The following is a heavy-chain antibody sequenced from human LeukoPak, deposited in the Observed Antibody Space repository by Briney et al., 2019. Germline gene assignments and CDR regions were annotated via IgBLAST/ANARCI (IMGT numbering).Heavy chain of an antibody. V-gene: IGHV1-2*02. CDR2: INPNSGGT. CDR3: ARDIYGDYVYGMDV. D-gene: IGHD4-17*01. J-gene: IGHJ6*02. CDR1: GYTFTCYY. Sequence: ASVKVSCKASGYTFTCYYMHWVRQAPGQGLEWMGWINPNSGGTNYAQKFQGRVTMTRDTSISTAYMELSRLRSDDTAVYYCARDIYGDYVYGMDVWGQGTTVTVSS.